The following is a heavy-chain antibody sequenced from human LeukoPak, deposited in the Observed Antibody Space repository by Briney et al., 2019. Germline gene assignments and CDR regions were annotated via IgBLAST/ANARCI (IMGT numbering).Heavy chain of an antibody. V-gene: IGHV1-69*04. Sequence: ASVKVSCKASGGTFSSYTISWVRQAPGQGLEWMGRIIPILGIANYAQKFQGRVTITADKSTSTAYMELSSLRSEDTAVYYCAREGGGITMMGGYYFDYWGQGTLSPSPQ. CDR1: GGTFSSYT. D-gene: IGHD3-22*01. J-gene: IGHJ4*02. CDR2: IIPILGIA. CDR3: AREGGGITMMGGYYFDY.